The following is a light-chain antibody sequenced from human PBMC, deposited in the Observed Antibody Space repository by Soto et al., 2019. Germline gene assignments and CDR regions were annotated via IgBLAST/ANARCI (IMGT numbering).Light chain of an antibody. Sequence: EIVLTQSPATLSLSPGERATLSCRASQSVSSYLAWYQQKPGQAPRHVIYDASNRATGIPSRCSGRGYWTDFTLTLSSLEPEEFAVYYCQQRMESFGQGTRLEIK. CDR1: QSVSSY. CDR3: QQRMES. CDR2: DAS. J-gene: IGKJ5*01. V-gene: IGKV3-11*01.